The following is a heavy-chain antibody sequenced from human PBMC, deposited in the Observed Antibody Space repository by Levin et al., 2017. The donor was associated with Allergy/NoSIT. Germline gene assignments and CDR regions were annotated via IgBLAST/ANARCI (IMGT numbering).Heavy chain of an antibody. CDR1: GFTFNSYS. J-gene: IGHJ4*02. D-gene: IGHD4-17*01. CDR2: ISTSSSFI. CDR3: ARDGTEATVTPYYFDY. Sequence: LSLTCAASGFTFNSYSMNWVRQAPGKGLEWVSSISTSSSFIYYADSVKGRFTISRDNAKNSLYLQMNSLRAEDTAVYYCARDGTEATVTPYYFDYWGQGTLVTVSS. V-gene: IGHV3-21*01.